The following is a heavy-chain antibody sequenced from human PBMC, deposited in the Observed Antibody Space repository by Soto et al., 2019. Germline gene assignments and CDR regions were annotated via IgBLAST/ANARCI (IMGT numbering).Heavy chain of an antibody. V-gene: IGHV1-8*01. D-gene: IGHD1-1*01. J-gene: IGHJ4*02. CDR1: GYTFTSYD. Sequence: QVQLVQSGAEVRKPGASVKVSCEASGYTFTSYDIYWVRQATGQGLEWMGWRNPNTGNSDYAQKFQGRVTMTSDTSISTAHTELSSLRSEDTAVYYCARRAETNGWNGFGADKYYFDFWGQGTLVTVSS. CDR3: ARRAETNGWNGFGADKYYFDF. CDR2: RNPNTGNS.